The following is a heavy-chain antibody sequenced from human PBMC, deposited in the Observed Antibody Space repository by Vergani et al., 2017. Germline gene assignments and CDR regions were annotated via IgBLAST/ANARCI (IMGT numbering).Heavy chain of an antibody. V-gene: IGHV3-23*04. CDR2: ISGSGGST. CDR1: GFTFSSYA. D-gene: IGHD5-18*01. J-gene: IGHJ4*02. Sequence: EVQLVESGGGLVQPGRSLRLSCAASGFTFSSYAMSWVRQAPGKGLEWVSAISGSGGSTYYADSVKGRFTISRDNSKNTLYLQMNSLSAEDTAVYYCAKYLSPIRQVQLWYYFDYWGQGTLVTVSS. CDR3: AKYLSPIRQVQLWYYFDY.